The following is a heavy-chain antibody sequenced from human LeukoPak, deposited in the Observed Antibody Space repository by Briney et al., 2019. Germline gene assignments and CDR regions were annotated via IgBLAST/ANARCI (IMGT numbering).Heavy chain of an antibody. Sequence: GGSLRLSCAASGFTVSSNYMSWVRQAPGKGLEWVSVIYSGVSTYYADSVKGRFTISRDNSKNTLYLQMNSLRAEDTAVYYCARENTYGSGTYYYYGIDVWGQGTTVTVSS. D-gene: IGHD3-10*01. J-gene: IGHJ6*02. V-gene: IGHV3-66*01. CDR3: ARENTYGSGTYYYYGIDV. CDR2: IYSGVST. CDR1: GFTVSSNY.